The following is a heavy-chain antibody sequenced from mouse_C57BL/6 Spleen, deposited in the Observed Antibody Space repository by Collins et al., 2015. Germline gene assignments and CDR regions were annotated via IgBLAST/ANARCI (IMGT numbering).Heavy chain of an antibody. J-gene: IGHJ2*01. CDR2: ISYDGSN. CDR1: GYSITSGYY. Sequence: DVQLQESGPGLVKPSQSLSLTCSVTGYSITSGYYWNWIRQFPGNKLEWMGYISYDGSNNYNPSLKNRISITRDTSKNQFFLKLNSVTTEDTATYYCARVYYYGSSYYWGQGTTLTVSS. CDR3: ARVYYYGSSYY. V-gene: IGHV3-6*02. D-gene: IGHD1-1*01.